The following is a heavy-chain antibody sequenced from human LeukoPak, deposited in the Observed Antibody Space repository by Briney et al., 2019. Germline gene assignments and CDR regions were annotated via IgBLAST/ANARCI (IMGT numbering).Heavy chain of an antibody. CDR2: ISGSGGST. V-gene: IGHV3-23*01. Sequence: GGSLRLPCAASGFTYSSYAMSWVRQAPGKGLEWVSAISGSGGSTYYADSVKGRFTISRDNSKNTLYLQMNSLRAEDTAVYYCAKEDWLPPGWGAAAGYYYYYGMDVWGQGTTVTVSS. CDR1: GFTYSSYA. J-gene: IGHJ6*02. D-gene: IGHD6-13*01. CDR3: AKEDWLPPGWGAAAGYYYYYGMDV.